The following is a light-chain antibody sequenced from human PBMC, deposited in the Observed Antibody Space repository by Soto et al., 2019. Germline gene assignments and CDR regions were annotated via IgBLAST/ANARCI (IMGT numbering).Light chain of an antibody. CDR1: QIISSW. Sequence: DIQMTPSPSTLSGSVGDRVTITCRASQIISSWLAWYQQKPGKAPKLLMYKASTLKSGVPSRFSGSGSGTEFTLTISSLQPDDFATYYCQHYNRYSVAFGQGTKVELK. CDR2: KAS. CDR3: QHYNRYSVA. J-gene: IGKJ1*01. V-gene: IGKV1-5*03.